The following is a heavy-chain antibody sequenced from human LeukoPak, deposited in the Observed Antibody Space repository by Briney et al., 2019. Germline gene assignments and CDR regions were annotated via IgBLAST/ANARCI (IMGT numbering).Heavy chain of an antibody. CDR3: ARYINGGLDV. J-gene: IGHJ6*02. V-gene: IGHV4-4*07. CDR2: IYNSGNT. CDR1: PPSIPTNH. D-gene: IGHD2-8*01. Sequence: SETLSLTCSVAPPSIPTNHSTWLRPPSGKGLEPLGRIYNSGNTNYNPSLKSRVTMSGDTSKNQFSLKLSSVTAADTAIYYCARYINGGLDVWGQGTTVTVSS.